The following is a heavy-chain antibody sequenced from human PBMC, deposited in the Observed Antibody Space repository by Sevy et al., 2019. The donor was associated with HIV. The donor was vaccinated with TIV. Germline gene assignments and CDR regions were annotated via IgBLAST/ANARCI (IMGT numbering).Heavy chain of an antibody. CDR3: AKDGGYYDSSGYLDY. CDR1: GFTFSSYG. V-gene: IGHV3-30*18. J-gene: IGHJ4*02. CDR2: ISYDGSNK. Sequence: GESLNISCAASGFTFSSYGMHWVRQAPGKGLEWVAVISYDGSNKYYADSVKGRFTISRDNSKNTLYLQMNSLRAEDTAVYYCAKDGGYYDSSGYLDYWGQGTLVTVSS. D-gene: IGHD3-22*01.